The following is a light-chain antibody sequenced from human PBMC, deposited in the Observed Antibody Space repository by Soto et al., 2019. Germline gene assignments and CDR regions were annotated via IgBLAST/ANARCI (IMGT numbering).Light chain of an antibody. CDR3: CSYGGSYTWV. Sequence: QSALTQPRSVSGSPGQSVTISCTGTSGDVGGYNFASWYQQHPGKAPTLMIFDVSQRPSGVPDRFSGSKSGNTASLTISGLQADDEADYYCCSYGGSYTWVFGGGTKLTVL. V-gene: IGLV2-11*01. CDR2: DVS. CDR1: SGDVGGYNF. J-gene: IGLJ3*02.